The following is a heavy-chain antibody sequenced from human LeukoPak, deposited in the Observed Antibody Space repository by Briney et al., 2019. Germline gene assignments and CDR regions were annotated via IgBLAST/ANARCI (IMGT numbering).Heavy chain of an antibody. J-gene: IGHJ5*02. Sequence: GGSLRLSCAASGFTFSGSTMHWVRQASGKGLEWIGRIRSKANNYATDYAASVKGRFTISRDDSKNTAYLQMNSLTTEDTALYYCTRHPYYDSGTYYVMDWSDPWGQGTLVTVSS. V-gene: IGHV3-73*01. D-gene: IGHD3-22*01. CDR1: GFTFSGST. CDR2: IRSKANNYAT. CDR3: TRHPYYDSGTYYVMDWSDP.